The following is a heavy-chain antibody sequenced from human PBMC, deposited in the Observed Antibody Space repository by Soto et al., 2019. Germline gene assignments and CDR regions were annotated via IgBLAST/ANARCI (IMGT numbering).Heavy chain of an antibody. J-gene: IGHJ5*02. D-gene: IGHD6-19*01. Sequence: GGSLRLSCGASGFTFSSYAMSWVRQAPGKGLEWVSGISGSGGSAYYADSVKGRFTISRDNSKNTLYLQMNSLRAEDTAVYYCAKGRSSGWYRWFDPWGQGTLVTVSS. CDR3: AKGRSSGWYRWFDP. CDR1: GFTFSSYA. CDR2: ISGSGGSA. V-gene: IGHV3-23*01.